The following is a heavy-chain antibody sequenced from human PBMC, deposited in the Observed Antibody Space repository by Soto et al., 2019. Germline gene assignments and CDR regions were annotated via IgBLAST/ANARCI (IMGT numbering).Heavy chain of an antibody. CDR2: IYYSGST. CDR1: GGSFSSGRYY. Sequence: PXXTLSLACTVSGGSFSSGRYYWSWIRQPPGKGLEWIGYIYYSGSTNYNPSLKSRVTISVDTSKNQFSPKLSSVTAADTAVYYCARAPITHFDYWGQGTLATVSS. V-gene: IGHV4-61*01. CDR3: ARAPITHFDY. J-gene: IGHJ4*02.